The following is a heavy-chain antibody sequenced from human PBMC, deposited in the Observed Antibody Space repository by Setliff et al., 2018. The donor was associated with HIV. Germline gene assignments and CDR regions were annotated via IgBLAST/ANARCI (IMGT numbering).Heavy chain of an antibody. V-gene: IGHV4-39*02. CDR3: ARESGNGWNSDY. Sequence: SETLSLTCTVSGGSIRSIDYFWGWIRQPPGKGLEWLGNIGNIYYGGTTYYNPSLKGRITISVFTSSQQLSLTLTSVTPADTAVYYCARESGNGWNSDYWGQGTLVTVSS. D-gene: IGHD6-19*01. CDR1: GGSIRSIDYF. J-gene: IGHJ4*02. CDR2: IYYGGTT.